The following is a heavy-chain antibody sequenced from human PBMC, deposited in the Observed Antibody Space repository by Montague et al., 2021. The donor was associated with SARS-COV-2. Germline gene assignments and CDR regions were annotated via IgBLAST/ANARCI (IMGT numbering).Heavy chain of an antibody. D-gene: IGHD6-13*01. Sequence: SLRLSCAASGFKFNDFEMNWDRQAPGKGPKWASHISSRGNRVDYVDSVKGRFTISRDNAKNSLYLQMNNLRAEDTAIYYCARATTFLPSAGLYFDHWGQGTLVTVSS. CDR1: GFKFNDFE. J-gene: IGHJ4*02. V-gene: IGHV3-48*03. CDR3: ARATTFLPSAGLYFDH. CDR2: ISSRGNRV.